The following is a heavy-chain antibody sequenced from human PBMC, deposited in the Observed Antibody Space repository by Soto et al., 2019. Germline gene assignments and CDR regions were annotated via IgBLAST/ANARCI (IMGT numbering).Heavy chain of an antibody. CDR2: FYDSGST. D-gene: IGHD5-12*01. V-gene: IGHV4-61*01. CDR1: GGSVSSGSFY. Sequence: SETLSLTCTVSGGSVSSGSFYWSWIRRLPGKGLEWIGYFYDSGSTNYNPSLRSRVTMSVDTSKNQFSLKLSSVTAADTAVYYCAASAPPATNYYYAMDVWGQGTTVTVSS. J-gene: IGHJ6*02. CDR3: AASAPPATNYYYAMDV.